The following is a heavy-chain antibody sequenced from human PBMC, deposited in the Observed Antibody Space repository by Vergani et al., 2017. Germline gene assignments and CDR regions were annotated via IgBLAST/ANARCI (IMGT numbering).Heavy chain of an antibody. J-gene: IGHJ4*02. CDR1: GFSLSTSGVG. CDR3: AHGGGTYYLFDS. V-gene: IGHV2-5*02. D-gene: IGHD1-26*01. CDR2: IYWDDDK. Sequence: QITLKESGPTLVKPTQTLTLTCTFSGFSLSTSGVGVAWIRQPPGKALECLALIYWDDDKRYSPSLKSRLTITKDTSKNQVVLTMTNMDPVDTATYFCAHGGGTYYLFDSWGQGTPVTVSS.